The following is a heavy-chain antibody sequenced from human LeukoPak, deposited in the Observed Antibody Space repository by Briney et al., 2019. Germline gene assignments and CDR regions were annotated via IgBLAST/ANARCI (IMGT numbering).Heavy chain of an antibody. D-gene: IGHD6-19*01. CDR2: IYPGDSDT. J-gene: IGHJ6*03. CDR3: ARIAVAGTVYYYYMDV. V-gene: IGHV5-51*01. CDR1: GYSFTRYW. Sequence: GESLKISCRGSGYSFTRYWIGWVRQMPGKGLEWMGIIYPGDSDTRYSLSFQGQVTISADKSISTAYLQWSSLKASDTAMYYCARIAVAGTVYYYYMDVWGKGTTVTVSS.